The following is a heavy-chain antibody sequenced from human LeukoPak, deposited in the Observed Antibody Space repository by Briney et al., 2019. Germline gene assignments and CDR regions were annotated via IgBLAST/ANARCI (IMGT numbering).Heavy chain of an antibody. V-gene: IGHV3-9*01. J-gene: IGHJ4*02. CDR1: GFTFDDYA. CDR2: ISWNSGSI. D-gene: IGHD6-13*01. Sequence: GRSLRLSCAASGFTFDDYAMHWVRQAPGKGLEWVSGISWNSGSIGYADSVKGRFTISRDNAKNSLYLQMNSLRAEDTAVYYCARESPYSRSPYFDYWGQGTLVTVSS. CDR3: ARESPYSRSPYFDY.